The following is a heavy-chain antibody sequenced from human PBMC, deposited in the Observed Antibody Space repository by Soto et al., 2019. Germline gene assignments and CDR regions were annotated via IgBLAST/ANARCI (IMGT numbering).Heavy chain of an antibody. CDR1: GDSYSISTYS. Sequence: TSETLSLTCNMSGDSYSISTYSWSRIRQRPGKALQWIGFIYQSGVTSYNPSLASRVSISLDRSNNQCSLKLKSVTAADTAVYFCAGMPYPSGLRFDPWGPGTLVTVSS. J-gene: IGHJ5*02. V-gene: IGHV4-30-2*01. CDR2: IYQSGVT. D-gene: IGHD6-19*01. CDR3: AGMPYPSGLRFDP.